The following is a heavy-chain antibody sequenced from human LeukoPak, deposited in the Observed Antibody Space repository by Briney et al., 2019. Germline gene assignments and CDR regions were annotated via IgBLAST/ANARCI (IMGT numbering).Heavy chain of an antibody. V-gene: IGHV3-21*01. J-gene: IGHJ3*02. CDR2: ISRSSRYI. D-gene: IGHD3-10*01. Sequence: GGSLRLSCAASGFTFSSYSMNWVRQAPGKGLEWVSSISRSSRYIYYADSVRGRFTISRDNAKNSLYLQMNSLRAEDTAVYYCASFPPYMVRTDAFDIWGQGTMVTVSS. CDR3: ASFPPYMVRTDAFDI. CDR1: GFTFSSYS.